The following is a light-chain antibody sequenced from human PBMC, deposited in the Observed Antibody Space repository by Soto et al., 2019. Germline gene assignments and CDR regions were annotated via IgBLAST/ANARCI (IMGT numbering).Light chain of an antibody. Sequence: ALAQPASVSGSPGQSITISCTGTSSDVGGYNYVSWYQQHPGKAPKLMIYEVTNRPSGVSNRFSGPKSGNTASLTISGLQAEDEADYYCSSYTSSSTRVFGSGTKV. V-gene: IGLV2-14*01. J-gene: IGLJ1*01. CDR1: SSDVGGYNY. CDR3: SSYTSSSTRV. CDR2: EVT.